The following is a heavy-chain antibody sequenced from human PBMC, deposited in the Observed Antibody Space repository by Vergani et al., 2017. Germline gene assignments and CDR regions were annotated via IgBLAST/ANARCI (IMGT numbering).Heavy chain of an antibody. J-gene: IGHJ6*03. CDR2: ISNDGSKK. CDR3: AKAGCVTPGSLQYNFYTDV. CDR1: GVSFSSHA. D-gene: IGHD3-10*01. Sequence: QVQLAESGGGRVQPGRSLRLSCAASGVSFSSHAIHWVRQAPGKGLEWVAVISNDGSKKYYADSVKGGFTISRDNSKNTLDLQMNSLRTQDTAVYYCAKAGCVTPGSLQYNFYTDVWGKGTTVTVS. V-gene: IGHV3-30*18.